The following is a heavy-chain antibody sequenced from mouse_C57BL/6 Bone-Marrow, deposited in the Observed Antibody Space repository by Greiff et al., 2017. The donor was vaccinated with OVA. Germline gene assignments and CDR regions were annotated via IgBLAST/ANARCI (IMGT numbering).Heavy chain of an antibody. D-gene: IGHD1-1*01. CDR2: ISNLAYSI. CDR3: ARHGYGSSYSHWYFDV. CDR1: GFTFSDYG. Sequence: EVMLVESGGGLVQPGGSLKLSCAASGFTFSDYGMAWVRQAPRKGPEWVAFISNLAYSIYYADTVTGRFTISRENAKNTLYLEMSSLRSEDTAMYYCARHGYGSSYSHWYFDVWGTGTTVTVSS. V-gene: IGHV5-15*01. J-gene: IGHJ1*03.